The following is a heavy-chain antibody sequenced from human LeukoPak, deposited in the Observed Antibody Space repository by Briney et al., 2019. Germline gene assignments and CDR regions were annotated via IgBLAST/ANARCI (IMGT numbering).Heavy chain of an antibody. Sequence: ASVKVSCKASGYTFTSYDINWVRQATGQVLEWMGWMNPNSGNTGYAQKLQGRVTMTRNTSISTAYMELSSLRSEDTAVYYCARARRVVAGSGFDPWGQGTLVTVYS. J-gene: IGHJ5*02. CDR1: GYTFTSYD. CDR3: ARARRVVAGSGFDP. V-gene: IGHV1-8*01. CDR2: MNPNSGNT. D-gene: IGHD2-15*01.